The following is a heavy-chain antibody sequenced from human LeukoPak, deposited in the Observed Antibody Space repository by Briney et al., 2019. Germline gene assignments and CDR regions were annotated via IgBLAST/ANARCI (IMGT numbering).Heavy chain of an antibody. V-gene: IGHV1-3*01. CDR2: INAGTAYT. D-gene: IGHD2-15*01. CDR3: AREYCSGGSCYPWSY. J-gene: IGHJ4*02. Sequence: ASVKVSCKASGYTFTTYAMHWVSQAPGQRLEWMGWINAGTAYTKYSQKFQGRVTFTRDTSASTAYMELSSLRSEDTAVYYCAREYCSGGSCYPWSYWGQGTLVTVSS. CDR1: GYTFTTYA.